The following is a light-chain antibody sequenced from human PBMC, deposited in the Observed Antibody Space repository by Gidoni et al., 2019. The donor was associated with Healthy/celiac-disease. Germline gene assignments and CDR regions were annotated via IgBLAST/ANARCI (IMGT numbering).Light chain of an antibody. CDR2: DAS. CDR3: QQRSTWR. J-gene: IGKJ1*01. CDR1: QSVSSY. V-gene: IGKV3-11*01. Sequence: EMALTQSPATLSLSPGERATLSSRASQSVSSYLAWYQQNTGQAPKLLSYDASNRATGIQARFRGSGSGTDFTLTIRSLEPVAFAGYYCQQRSTWRFGQGTKVEIK.